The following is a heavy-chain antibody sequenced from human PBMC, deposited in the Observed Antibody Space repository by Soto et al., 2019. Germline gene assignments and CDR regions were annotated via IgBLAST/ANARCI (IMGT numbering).Heavy chain of an antibody. CDR3: ARAYGGNCFDY. CDR1: GDTFNRYT. V-gene: IGHV1-69*02. Sequence: SVKVSCKGSGDTFNRYTVTWVRQAPGQGLEWMGRIIPMFGIASYAQNFQGRVTITADKSTNTAYMELSSLRSEDTAVYYCARAYGGNCFDYWGQGTLVTVSS. D-gene: IGHD2-15*01. J-gene: IGHJ4*02. CDR2: IIPMFGIA.